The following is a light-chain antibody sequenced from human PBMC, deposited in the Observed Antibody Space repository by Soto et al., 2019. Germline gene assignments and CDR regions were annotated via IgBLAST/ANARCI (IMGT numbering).Light chain of an antibody. Sequence: DIQMTQSPSSLSASVGDRVIITCRTSQIINSYLAWYQQKPGRAPNLVIYAASRLESGVPSRFSGSGSGTDFTLTISSLQPEDFATYYCQQSYNAPITFGQGTRLEIK. J-gene: IGKJ5*01. CDR2: AAS. CDR3: QQSYNAPIT. CDR1: QIINSY. V-gene: IGKV1-39*01.